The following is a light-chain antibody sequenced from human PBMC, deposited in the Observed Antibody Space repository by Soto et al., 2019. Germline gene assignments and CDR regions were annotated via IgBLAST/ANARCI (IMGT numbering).Light chain of an antibody. CDR2: DAS. CDR1: QSVSSY. V-gene: IGKV3-11*01. CDR3: QQRGNWPRT. Sequence: EIVLTQSPATLSLSPGERATLSCRASQSVSSYLAWYQQKPGQAPRLLIYDASKRATGIPARFSGSGSGTDFTRTISNLEPEDFAVYYCQQRGNWPRTFGQGTKVEIK. J-gene: IGKJ1*01.